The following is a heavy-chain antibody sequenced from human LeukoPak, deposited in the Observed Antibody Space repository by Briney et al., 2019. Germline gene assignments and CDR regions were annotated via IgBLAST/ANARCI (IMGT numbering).Heavy chain of an antibody. CDR2: VYNTGTT. CDR3: ARVDNSGSYFDY. J-gene: IGHJ4*02. Sequence: SETLSLTCTVSVGSISSHYWGWIRQPPGKGLEWIGYVYNTGTTNYNPSLKSRVIISVDTPKNQFSLKLSSVTAADTAVYYCARVDNSGSYFDYWGQGTLVTVSS. CDR1: VGSISSHY. V-gene: IGHV4-59*11. D-gene: IGHD1-26*01.